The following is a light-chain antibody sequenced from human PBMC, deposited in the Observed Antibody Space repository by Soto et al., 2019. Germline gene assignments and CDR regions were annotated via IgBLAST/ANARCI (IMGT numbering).Light chain of an antibody. CDR3: QQFDSVPCT. Sequence: QMPQSPSSLSPSEGDRVTITCQASQDITNFLFWYQKKPGKAPKLLIYDASTLGTGVSSRFSGSGSGTHFTLTISSLQPEDIATYYCQQFDSVPCTFGQGTKLEIK. V-gene: IGKV1-33*01. CDR1: QDITNF. CDR2: DAS. J-gene: IGKJ2*02.